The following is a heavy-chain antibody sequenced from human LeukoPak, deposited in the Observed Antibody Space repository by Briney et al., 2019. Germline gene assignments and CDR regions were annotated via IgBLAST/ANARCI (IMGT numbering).Heavy chain of an antibody. CDR3: ASDLKWELLQPFDY. Sequence: GGSLRLSCAASGFIVGSSYMSWVRQAPGQGLEWVSVIYSDGGTSFAGNTYYADSVKGRFTISRDNSKNTLYLQMNSLRAEDTAVYYCASDLKWELLQPFDYWGQGTLVTVSS. J-gene: IGHJ4*02. CDR2: IYSDGGT. V-gene: IGHV3-23*03. CDR1: GFIVGSSY. D-gene: IGHD1-26*01.